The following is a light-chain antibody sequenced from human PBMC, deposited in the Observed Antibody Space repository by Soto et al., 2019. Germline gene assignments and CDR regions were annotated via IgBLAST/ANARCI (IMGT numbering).Light chain of an antibody. Sequence: EIVLTQSPGTLSLSPGERATLSCRSSQSVSSNYFAWYHQKPDQAHRLVIYDVSGRATGIPDRFSGSGSGTDFTLTISTLEPEDFAVSYCQQYGRSPTFGQWTKVESK. CDR3: QQYGRSPT. V-gene: IGKV3-20*01. J-gene: IGKJ1*01. CDR2: DVS. CDR1: QSVSSNY.